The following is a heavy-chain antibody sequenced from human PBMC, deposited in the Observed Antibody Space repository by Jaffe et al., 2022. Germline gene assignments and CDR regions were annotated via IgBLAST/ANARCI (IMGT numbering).Heavy chain of an antibody. CDR1: GFTFDDYA. CDR3: AKEGYYDSSGIDY. J-gene: IGHJ4*02. Sequence: EVQLVESGGVVVQPGGSLRLSCAASGFTFDDYAMHWVRQAPGKGLEWVSLISWDGGSTYYADSVKGRFTISRDNSKNSLYLQMNSLRAEDTALYYCAKEGYYDSSGIDYWGQGTLVTVSS. D-gene: IGHD3-22*01. CDR2: ISWDGGST. V-gene: IGHV3-43D*04.